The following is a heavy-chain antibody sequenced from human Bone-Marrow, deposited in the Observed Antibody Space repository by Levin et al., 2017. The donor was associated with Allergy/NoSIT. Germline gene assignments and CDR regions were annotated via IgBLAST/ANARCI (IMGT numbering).Heavy chain of an antibody. Sequence: GESLKISCKFSGLTLPNDWIAWVRRRPGKGLEWMGVIHPGDSTTQYNPSLEGQVTFSVDKSISTAYVQWSSLKTSDSAIYYCARHRMIRRVGWFDPWGQGTVLTVSS. CDR2: IHPGDSTT. J-gene: IGHJ5*02. CDR3: ARHRMIRRVGWFDP. V-gene: IGHV5-51*01. CDR1: GLTLPNDW. D-gene: IGHD3-10*01.